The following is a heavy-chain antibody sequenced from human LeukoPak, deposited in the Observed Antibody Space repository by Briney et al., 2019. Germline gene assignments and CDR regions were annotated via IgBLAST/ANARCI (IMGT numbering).Heavy chain of an antibody. Sequence: GGSLRLSCAGSGFIFGSYWMSWVRQAPGKGLEWVANIKEDGTETYYVDSVKGRFTISRDNAKNSLYLQMNSLRVEDTAVYYCAKEGRSLQTYWGQGTLVTVSS. V-gene: IGHV3-7*03. CDR3: AKEGRSLQTY. CDR2: IKEDGTET. CDR1: GFIFGSYW. D-gene: IGHD5-24*01. J-gene: IGHJ4*02.